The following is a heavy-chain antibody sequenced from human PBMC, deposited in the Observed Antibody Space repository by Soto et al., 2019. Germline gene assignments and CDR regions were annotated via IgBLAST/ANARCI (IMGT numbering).Heavy chain of an antibody. V-gene: IGHV1-18*01. D-gene: IGHD2-15*01. CDR2: ISAYNGNT. Sequence: ASLKVSCKTSGSTFSNYGITCVRQTPGQGLEWMGWISAYNGNTNYAQKLQGRVTMTTDTSTNTVYMELRSLRSDDTAVYYCAREGLLPYYYYGMEVWGQATTVTVSS. J-gene: IGHJ6*02. CDR3: AREGLLPYYYYGMEV. CDR1: GSTFSNYG.